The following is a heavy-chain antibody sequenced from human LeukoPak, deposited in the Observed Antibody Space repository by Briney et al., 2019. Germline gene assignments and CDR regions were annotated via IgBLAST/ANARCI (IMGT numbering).Heavy chain of an antibody. Sequence: GGSLRLSCTVSGFTFNTFAMPWVRQSPGKGLEWVALISYDGNDKYYRDSVKGRFTISRDISKNTVYLQMNSLRPEDTAVYYCARDPRDRIFGPLDYWGQGTLVTVSS. V-gene: IGHV3-30*04. CDR2: ISYDGNDK. CDR1: GFTFNTFA. D-gene: IGHD3/OR15-3a*01. CDR3: ARDPRDRIFGPLDY. J-gene: IGHJ4*02.